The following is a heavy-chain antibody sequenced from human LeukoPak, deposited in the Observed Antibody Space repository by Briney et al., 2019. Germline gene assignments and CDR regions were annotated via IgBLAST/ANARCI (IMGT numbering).Heavy chain of an antibody. D-gene: IGHD6-6*01. CDR1: GYTFTGYY. CDR2: INPNSGGT. CDR3: ARDRSSSIAAN. Sequence: ASVKVSCKASGYTFTGYYMHWVRQAPGQGLEWMGRINPNSGGTNYAQKFQGRVTMTRDTSISTAYMEMSRLRSDDTAVYYGARDRSSSIAANWGQGTLVTVSS. J-gene: IGHJ4*02. V-gene: IGHV1-2*06.